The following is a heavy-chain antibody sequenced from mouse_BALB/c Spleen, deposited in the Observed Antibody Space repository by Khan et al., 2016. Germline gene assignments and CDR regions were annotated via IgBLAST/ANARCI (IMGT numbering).Heavy chain of an antibody. CDR2: IYWDDDK. CDR1: GFSLSTSGMG. CDR3: ARRGRGLFDY. Sequence: QVTLKESGPGILQPSQTLSLTCSFSGFSLSTSGMGVSWIRQPSGKGLEWLAHIYWDDDKRYNPSLKSRLTISKDTSSNQVFLKITSVDTVDTATYYCARRGRGLFDYWGQGTTLTVSS. J-gene: IGHJ2*01. V-gene: IGHV8-12*01. D-gene: IGHD2-4*01.